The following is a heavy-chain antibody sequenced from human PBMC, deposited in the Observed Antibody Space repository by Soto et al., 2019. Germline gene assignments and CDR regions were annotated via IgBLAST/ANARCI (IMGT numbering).Heavy chain of an antibody. CDR1: GFTFSSYA. D-gene: IGHD4-17*01. CDR3: AEARHLPHGDDLFYYYCGIDV. CDR2: ISGSGGST. Sequence: GGSLRLSCAASGFTFSSYAMSWVRQAPGKGLEWVSAISGSGGSTYYADSVKGRFTISRDNSKNTLYLQMNSLRAEDTAVYYCAEARHLPHGDDLFYYYCGIDVWGQGTTVTVSS. V-gene: IGHV3-23*01. J-gene: IGHJ6*02.